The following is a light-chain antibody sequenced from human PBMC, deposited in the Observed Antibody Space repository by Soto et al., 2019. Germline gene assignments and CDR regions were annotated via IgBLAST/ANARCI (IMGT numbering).Light chain of an antibody. CDR1: QSVSSNF. CDR2: SAS. J-gene: IGKJ1*01. CDR3: QQYSSSPRT. V-gene: IGKV3-20*01. Sequence: EIVLTPSPGTLSLSPVERATLSCRASQSVSSNFLAWYQQKPGQAPRLLIYSASNRATGIPDRFSGSGSGTDFTLTISRLEPEDFAVYYCQQYSSSPRTFGQGTKVDIK.